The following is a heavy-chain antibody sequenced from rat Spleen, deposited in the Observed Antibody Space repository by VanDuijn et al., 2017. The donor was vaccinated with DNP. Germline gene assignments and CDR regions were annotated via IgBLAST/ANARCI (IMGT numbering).Heavy chain of an antibody. J-gene: IGHJ3*01. CDR3: TTAYYGFAY. V-gene: IGHV5S13*01. Sequence: EAQLVESGGGLVQPGRSLRLSCAASGFTFSDFGMAWVRQTPSKGLEWVATISASGSNTYYRDSVKGRFTFSRDNAENTLYLQMDSLRSEDTATYYCTTAYYGFAYWGQGTLVTVSS. CDR2: ISASGSNT. D-gene: IGHD1-1*01. CDR1: GFTFSDFG.